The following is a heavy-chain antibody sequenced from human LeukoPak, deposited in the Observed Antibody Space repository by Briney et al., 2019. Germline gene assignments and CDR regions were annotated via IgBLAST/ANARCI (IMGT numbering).Heavy chain of an antibody. CDR2: ISGSVGST. CDR1: GFTFSSYA. D-gene: IGHD6-13*01. J-gene: IGHJ3*02. Sequence: PGGSLRLSLAASGFTFSSYAMSWVRQAPGKGLEWVSAISGSVGSTYYADSVKGRFTISRDNSKNTLYLQMNSLKTEDTAVYYCTRQESGYSSSWKAFDIWGQGTMVTVSS. CDR3: TRQESGYSSSWKAFDI. V-gene: IGHV3-23*01.